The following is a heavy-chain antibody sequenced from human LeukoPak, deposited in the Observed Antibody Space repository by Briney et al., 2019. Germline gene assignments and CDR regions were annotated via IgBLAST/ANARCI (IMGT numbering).Heavy chain of an antibody. Sequence: PSETLSLTCTVSVGSVSSGSDYWSWIRQPPGKGLEWIGHISYSGSTNYNPSLKSRVTISLDTSKNQLSLKLSSVTTADTAVYYCARGQAALWFGELWGQGTLVTVSS. CDR3: ARGQAALWFGEL. CDR1: VGSVSSGSDY. V-gene: IGHV4-61*01. D-gene: IGHD3-10*01. J-gene: IGHJ4*02. CDR2: ISYSGST.